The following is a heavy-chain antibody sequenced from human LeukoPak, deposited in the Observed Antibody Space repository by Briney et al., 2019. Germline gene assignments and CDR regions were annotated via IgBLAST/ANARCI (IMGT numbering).Heavy chain of an antibody. CDR2: IYSGGSS. D-gene: IGHD3-10*01. CDR3: AIPLYYGSGIDAFDI. J-gene: IGHJ3*02. CDR1: GGSISSSSYY. Sequence: SETLSLTCTVSGGSISSSSYYWGWIRQPPGKELEWIGSIYSGGSSYYNPSLKSRVTISVDTSNNQFSLKVNSVTAADTAVYYCAIPLYYGSGIDAFDIWGQGTMVTVSS. V-gene: IGHV4-39*07.